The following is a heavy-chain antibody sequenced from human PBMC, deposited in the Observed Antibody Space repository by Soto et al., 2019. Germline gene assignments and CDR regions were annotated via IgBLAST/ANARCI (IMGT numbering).Heavy chain of an antibody. Sequence: EVQLLESGGGLVQPGGSLRLSCAASGFTFSSYAMSWVRQAPGKGLEWVSAISGSGGSTYYADSVKGRFTISRDNSTXTLDLQMNSLRAEDTAVYYCAKLGTMIVVVTFIQHWGQGTLVTVSS. CDR2: ISGSGGST. D-gene: IGHD3-22*01. J-gene: IGHJ1*01. CDR3: AKLGTMIVVVTFIQH. V-gene: IGHV3-23*01. CDR1: GFTFSSYA.